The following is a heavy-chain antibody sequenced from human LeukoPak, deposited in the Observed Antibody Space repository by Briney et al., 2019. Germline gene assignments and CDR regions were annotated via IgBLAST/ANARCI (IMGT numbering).Heavy chain of an antibody. CDR1: GFTFSNFA. J-gene: IGHJ4*02. V-gene: IGHV3-23*01. Sequence: PGGSLRLSCEVSGFTFSNFAMSWVRQAPGKGLEWISAISDSAAKTYYADSVKGRFTISRDNAKNTVFLLMNSLRAEDTALYYCAKEDHGTYSTAFDYWGQGTLVTVSS. D-gene: IGHD1-26*01. CDR3: AKEDHGTYSTAFDY. CDR2: ISDSAAKT.